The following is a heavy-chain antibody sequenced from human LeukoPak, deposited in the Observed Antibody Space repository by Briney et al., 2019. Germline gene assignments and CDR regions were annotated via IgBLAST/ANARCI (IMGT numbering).Heavy chain of an antibody. Sequence: ASVKVSCKASGGTFSSYAISWVRQAPGQGLEWMGGIIPIFGTANYAQKFQGRVTITADESTSTAYMELSSLRSEDTAVYYCARAKSGDDSVSWFDSWGQGTLVTVSS. CDR3: ARAKSGDDSVSWFDS. J-gene: IGHJ5*01. D-gene: IGHD3-22*01. CDR2: IIPIFGTA. CDR1: GGTFSSYA. V-gene: IGHV1-69*13.